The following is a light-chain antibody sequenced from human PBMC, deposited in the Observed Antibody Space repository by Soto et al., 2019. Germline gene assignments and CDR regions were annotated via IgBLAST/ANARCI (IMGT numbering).Light chain of an antibody. V-gene: IGKV1-5*01. CDR2: DVS. CDR1: QSISTW. Sequence: DIQMTQSPSTLSASVGDRVTITCRASQSISTWLAWYQQKPGRAPRLLIYDVSNLESGVPTRFGGSGSGTEFTLTITSLHPEDFAVYYCQQYDSSRTFGQGTMVDIK. CDR3: QQYDSSRT. J-gene: IGKJ1*01.